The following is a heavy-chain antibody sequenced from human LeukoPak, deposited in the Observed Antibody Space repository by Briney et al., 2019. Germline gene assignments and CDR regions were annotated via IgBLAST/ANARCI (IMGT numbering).Heavy chain of an antibody. D-gene: IGHD2-2*01. CDR3: ARDTHCSSASCYSDWFDP. J-gene: IGHJ5*02. CDR2: ISAYNGNT. CDR1: GYTFTSYG. V-gene: IGHV1-18*04. Sequence: ASVKVSCKASGYTFTSYGISWVRQAPGQGLEWMGWISAYNGNTNYAQKLQGRVTMTTDTSTSTAYMELRSLRSDDTAVYYCARDTHCSSASCYSDWFDPWGQGTLATVSS.